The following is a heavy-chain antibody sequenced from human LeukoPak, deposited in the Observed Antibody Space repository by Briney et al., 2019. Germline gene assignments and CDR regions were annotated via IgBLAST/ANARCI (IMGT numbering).Heavy chain of an antibody. D-gene: IGHD5-18*01. CDR2: INGNGGGT. J-gene: IGHJ5*02. CDR1: GFTFRNYA. CDR3: AKDRPGYSYGHPHDH. V-gene: IGHV3-23*01. Sequence: PGGSLRLSCAASGFTFRNYAMSWVRQAPGKGLEWVSAINGNGGGTYYADSVKGRFTISRDNSKNTLSLQMNSLRAEDTAIYYCAKDRPGYSYGHPHDHWGQGTLVTVSS.